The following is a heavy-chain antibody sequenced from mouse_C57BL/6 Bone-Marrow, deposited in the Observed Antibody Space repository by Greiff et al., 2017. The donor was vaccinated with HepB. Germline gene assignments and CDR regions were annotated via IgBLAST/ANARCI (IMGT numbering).Heavy chain of an antibody. CDR3: ASCRRVQRTY. Sequence: QVQLQQSGAELVRPGASVKLSCKASGYTFTSYGIRWVKQSTGQGLEWIGEIYPRSGNTYYNEKFKGKATLTADKSSSTAYMELRSLTSEDSAVYFGASCRRVQRTYWGRGPTITVSA. CDR2: IYPRSGNT. J-gene: IGHJ2*01. V-gene: IGHV1-81*01. D-gene: IGHD5-1*01. CDR1: GYTFTSYG.